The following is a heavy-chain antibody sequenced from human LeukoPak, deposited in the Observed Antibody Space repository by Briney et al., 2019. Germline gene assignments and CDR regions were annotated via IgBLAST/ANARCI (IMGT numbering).Heavy chain of an antibody. J-gene: IGHJ3*02. Sequence: SETLSLTCTVPGGSISSYYWSWIRQPPGKGLEWTGYIYYSGSTNYNPSLKSRVTISVDTSKNQFSLKLSSVTAADTAVYYCAAKERGSYWGLDAFDIWGQGTMVTVSS. D-gene: IGHD1-26*01. CDR3: AAKERGSYWGLDAFDI. V-gene: IGHV4-59*01. CDR1: GGSISSYY. CDR2: IYYSGST.